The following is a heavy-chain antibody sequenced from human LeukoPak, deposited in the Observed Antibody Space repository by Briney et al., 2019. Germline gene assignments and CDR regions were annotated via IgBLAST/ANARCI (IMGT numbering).Heavy chain of an antibody. CDR3: ARAPYYYRIEYYFEF. V-gene: IGHV3-7*03. CDR1: GVTFINYC. CDR2: IHQDGNEG. D-gene: IGHD3-22*01. J-gene: IGHJ4*02. Sequence: GGSLRLSCAASGVTFINYCMNWVRQAPGKGLEWVANIHQDGNEGYYVDSVKGRFTISRDNARNSVYLQMNSLRVEDTAVYYCARAPYYYRIEYYFEFWGQGTLVTVSS.